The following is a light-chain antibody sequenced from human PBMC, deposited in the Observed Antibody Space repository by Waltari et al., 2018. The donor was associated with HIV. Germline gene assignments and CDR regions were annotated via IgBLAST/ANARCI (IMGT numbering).Light chain of an antibody. CDR1: SRDVGGYNY. CDR3: TSYTSSSTVV. V-gene: IGLV2-14*01. Sequence: QSALTQPASVSGSPGQSITISCTGTSRDVGGYNYVSWYQQPPDKAPKLMIYAVSNRPSGVSNRFSGSKSGNTASLTIAGLQAEDEADYYCTSYTSSSTVVFGGGTKLTVL. CDR2: AVS. J-gene: IGLJ2*01.